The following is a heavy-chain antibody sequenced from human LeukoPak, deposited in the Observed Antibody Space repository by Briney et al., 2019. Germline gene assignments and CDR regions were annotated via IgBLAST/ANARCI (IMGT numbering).Heavy chain of an antibody. CDR1: GFIFSQYS. V-gene: IGHV3-48*01. CDR2: IRSSSET. J-gene: IGHJ4*02. CDR3: ARGDFTVTTFDY. Sequence: GGSLRLSCAASGFIFSQYSMNWVRQAPGKGLEWVSHIRSSSETFYADSVKGRFTISRDNARNSLYLQMNNLRGEDTAIYYCARGDFTVTTFDYWGQGTLVTVSS. D-gene: IGHD4-17*01.